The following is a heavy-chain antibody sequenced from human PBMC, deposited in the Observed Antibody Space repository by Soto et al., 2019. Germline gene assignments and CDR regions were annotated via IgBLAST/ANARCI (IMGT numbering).Heavy chain of an antibody. CDR3: ARALNYYDSSGLFDY. V-gene: IGHV4-31*03. CDR1: GGSISSGGYY. CDR2: IYYSGST. Sequence: PSETLSLTCTVSGGSISSGGYYWSWIRQHPGKGLEWIGYIYYSGSTYYNPSLKSRVTISVDTSKNQFSLKLSSVTAADTAVYYCARALNYYDSSGLFDYWGQGTLVTVSS. D-gene: IGHD3-22*01. J-gene: IGHJ4*02.